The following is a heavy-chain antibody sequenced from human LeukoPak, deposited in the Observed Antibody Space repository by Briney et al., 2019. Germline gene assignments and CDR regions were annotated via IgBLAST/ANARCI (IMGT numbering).Heavy chain of an antibody. CDR2: IYNDGRT. D-gene: IGHD3-16*01. V-gene: IGHV3-53*01. Sequence: PGGSLRLSCAASGFIVSSYYMSWVRQAPGKGLEWVSIIYNDGRTYYVDSVKGRFTTSRDNSKNTVYLQMNSLRVEDTAVYYCARGSTRGGDSDYWGQGTLVTVSS. CDR1: GFIVSSYY. J-gene: IGHJ4*02. CDR3: ARGSTRGGDSDY.